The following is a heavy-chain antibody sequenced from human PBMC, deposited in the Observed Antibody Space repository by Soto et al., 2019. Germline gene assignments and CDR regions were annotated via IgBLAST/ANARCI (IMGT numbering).Heavy chain of an antibody. V-gene: IGHV4-31*03. CDR2: IYYSGST. CDR1: GGSISSVCYY. D-gene: IGHD2-21*01. CDR3: AASCVGCGGFNYYGMDV. J-gene: IGHJ6*02. Sequence: QVQLQESGPGLVKPSQTLSLTCTVSGGSISSVCYYWSWIRQHPGKGLEWIGYIYYSGSTYYNPSLNSRATTSVETSKNQFSLKLSSVTAADTSVYYCAASCVGCGGFNYYGMDVWGQGTTITVSS.